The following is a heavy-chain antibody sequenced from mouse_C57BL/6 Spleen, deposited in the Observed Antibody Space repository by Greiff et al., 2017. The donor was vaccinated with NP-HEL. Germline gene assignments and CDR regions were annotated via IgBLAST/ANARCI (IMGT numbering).Heavy chain of an antibody. D-gene: IGHD2-4*01. J-gene: IGHJ1*03. CDR3: ARGGLNWYFDV. CDR2: IYPGDGGT. V-gene: IGHV1-82*01. Sequence: QVQLKESGPELVKPGASVKISCKASGYAFSSSWMNWVKQRPGKGLEWIGRIYPGDGGTNYNGKFKGKATLTADKSSSTAYMQLSSLTSEDSAVYFCARGGLNWYFDVWGTGTTVTVSS. CDR1: GYAFSSSW.